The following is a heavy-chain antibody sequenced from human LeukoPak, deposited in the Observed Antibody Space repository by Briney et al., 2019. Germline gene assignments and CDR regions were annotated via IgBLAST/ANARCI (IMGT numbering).Heavy chain of an antibody. CDR3: ARVGEVAVGGTTAEYFQH. CDR1: GYTFTSYD. CDR2: MNPNSGNT. D-gene: IGHD6-19*01. V-gene: IGHV1-8*01. Sequence: GASVKVSCKASGYTFTSYDINWVRQATGQGLEWMGWMNPNSGNTSYAQKLQGRVTMTRNKSISTAYMELSSLRSEDTAVYYCARVGEVAVGGTTAEYFQHWGQGTLVTVSS. J-gene: IGHJ1*01.